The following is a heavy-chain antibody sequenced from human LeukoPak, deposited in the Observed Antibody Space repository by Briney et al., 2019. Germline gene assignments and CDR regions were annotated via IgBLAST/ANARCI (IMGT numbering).Heavy chain of an antibody. CDR2: TYYRSKWCN. CDR1: GDSVSSNSAT. J-gene: IGHJ3*02. D-gene: IGHD5/OR15-5a*01. V-gene: IGHV6-1*01. Sequence: SQTLSLTCAISGDSVSSNSATWRWIRQSPSRGLEWLGRTYYRSKWCNDDAVSVKSRITINPDTPKNQFSLQLTSVTPEDTAVYYCVRGLGHAFDIWGQGTMVTVSS. CDR3: VRGLGHAFDI.